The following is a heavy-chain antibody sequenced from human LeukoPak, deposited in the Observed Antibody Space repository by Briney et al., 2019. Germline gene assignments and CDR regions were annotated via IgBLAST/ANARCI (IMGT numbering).Heavy chain of an antibody. Sequence: PSEPLSLTCTVSGYSISSGYYWGWIRQPPGKGLEWIGSIHHSGSTHKNPSLKRRVAISVDTSKKQFSLKLSSVTAADTAVYYCARLRDGYTWDYWGQGTLVTVSS. CDR1: GYSISSGYY. D-gene: IGHD5-24*01. CDR3: ARLRDGYTWDY. V-gene: IGHV4-38-2*02. CDR2: IHHSGST. J-gene: IGHJ4*02.